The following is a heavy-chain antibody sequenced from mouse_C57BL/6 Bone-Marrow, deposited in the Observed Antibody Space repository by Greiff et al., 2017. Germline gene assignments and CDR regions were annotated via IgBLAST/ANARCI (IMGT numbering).Heavy chain of an antibody. CDR3: VPLRFAY. CDR2: IRSKSNNSAT. D-gene: IGHD6-1*01. J-gene: IGHJ3*01. V-gene: IGHV10-1*01. Sequence: EVQLVESGGGLVQPKGSLKLSCAASGFSFNTYAMNWVRQAPGKGLEWVARIRSKSNNSATDYADSVKDRFTISRDDSESMLYLQMNTLKTEDTAMYYCVPLRFAYWGQGTLVTVSA. CDR1: GFSFNTYA.